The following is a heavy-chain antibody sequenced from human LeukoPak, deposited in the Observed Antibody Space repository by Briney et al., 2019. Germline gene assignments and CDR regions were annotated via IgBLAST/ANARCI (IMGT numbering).Heavy chain of an antibody. D-gene: IGHD3-22*01. CDR1: GFTFSIYG. CDR2: ISDNGGNT. J-gene: IGHJ4*02. CDR3: ARDPYYYDSSGYGSLFDY. V-gene: IGHV3-23*01. Sequence: GGSLRLSCAASGFTFSIYGMGWVRQAPGKGLEWVSSISDNGGNTYYADSVKGRFTISRDNSKNTLYLQMNSLRAEDTAVYYCARDPYYYDSSGYGSLFDYWGQGTLVTVSS.